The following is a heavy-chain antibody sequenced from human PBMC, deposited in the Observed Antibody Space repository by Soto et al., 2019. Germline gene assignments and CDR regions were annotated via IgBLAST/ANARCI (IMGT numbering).Heavy chain of an antibody. CDR3: ARDLKVAASNTYFYYGMDV. J-gene: IGHJ6*02. D-gene: IGHD6-19*01. Sequence: GGSLRLSCAASEFSFSNYTMNWVRQAPGKGLDWLSSISRSSSNIFYADSVKGRFTVSRDNANNLLYLQINSLSAEDTAIYYCARDLKVAASNTYFYYGMDVWGQGTTVTVSS. CDR1: EFSFSNYT. V-gene: IGHV3-21*01. CDR2: ISRSSSNI.